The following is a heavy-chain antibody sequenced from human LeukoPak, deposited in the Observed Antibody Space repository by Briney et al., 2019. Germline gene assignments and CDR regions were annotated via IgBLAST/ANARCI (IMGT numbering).Heavy chain of an antibody. V-gene: IGHV4-31*03. D-gene: IGHD3-22*01. CDR1: GGSISSGGYY. J-gene: IGHJ1*01. Sequence: SETLSLTCTVSGGSISSGGYYWSWIRQHPGKGLEWIGYIYYSGSTYYNPSLKNRVTISVDTSKNQFSLKLSSVTAADTAVYYCARGGDYYDSSGYYPRPFEYFQHWGQGTLVTVSS. CDR2: IYYSGST. CDR3: ARGGDYYDSSGYYPRPFEYFQH.